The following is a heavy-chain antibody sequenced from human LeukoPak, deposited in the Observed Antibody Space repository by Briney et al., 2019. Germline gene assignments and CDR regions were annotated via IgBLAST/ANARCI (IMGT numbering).Heavy chain of an antibody. Sequence: SETLSLTCTVSGASISNDYWCWIRQPPGKGLEWLGCFYQSENTNYSPSLKSRVTISVDTSNNQAFLRLTSVTAADTAIYYCTRDGSARSLATWGQGTLVTVSS. CDR3: TRDGSARSLAT. CDR1: GASISNDY. V-gene: IGHV4-59*01. J-gene: IGHJ5*02. D-gene: IGHD6-25*01. CDR2: FYQSENT.